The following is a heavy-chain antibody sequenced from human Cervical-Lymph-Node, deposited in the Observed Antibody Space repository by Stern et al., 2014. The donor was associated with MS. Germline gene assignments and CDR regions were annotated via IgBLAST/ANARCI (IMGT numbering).Heavy chain of an antibody. D-gene: IGHD3-3*01. J-gene: IGHJ6*02. Sequence: VQLVESGAEVKKPGASVKVSCKVSGYTLTELSMHWVRQAPGKGLEWMGGFDPDDGETIYAQNFQGRVTMTEDTSTDTAYMELSSMRSEDTAVYYCATDRDDFRSGYSAPTKGYGLDVWGQGTTVTVTS. CDR1: GYTLTELS. CDR2: FDPDDGET. CDR3: ATDRDDFRSGYSAPTKGYGLDV. V-gene: IGHV1-24*01.